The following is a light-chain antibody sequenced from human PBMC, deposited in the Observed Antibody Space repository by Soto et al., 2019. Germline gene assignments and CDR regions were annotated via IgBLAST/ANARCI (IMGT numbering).Light chain of an antibody. CDR2: EGS. V-gene: IGLV2-23*01. J-gene: IGLJ2*01. CDR3: CSYVGSSTV. CDR1: SSDVGSYNL. Sequence: QSALTQPASVSGSPGQSITISCTGTSSDVGSYNLVSWYQQHPGKAPKLMIYEGSKRPSGVSNRFSGSKSGNTASLTISGLQAEDEADYYCCSYVGSSTVFGGGTKVTVL.